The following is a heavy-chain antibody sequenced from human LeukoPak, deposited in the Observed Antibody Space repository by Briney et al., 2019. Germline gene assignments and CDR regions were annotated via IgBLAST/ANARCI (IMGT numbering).Heavy chain of an antibody. Sequence: PSETLSLTCTVSGYSISSGYYWGWIRQPPGKGLEWIGSIYHSGSTYYNPSLKSRVTISVDASKNQFSLKLSSVTAADTAVYYCARHGRVKSRNFDYWGQGTLVTVSS. V-gene: IGHV4-38-2*02. CDR1: GYSISSGYY. CDR3: ARHGRVKSRNFDY. J-gene: IGHJ4*02. CDR2: IYHSGST.